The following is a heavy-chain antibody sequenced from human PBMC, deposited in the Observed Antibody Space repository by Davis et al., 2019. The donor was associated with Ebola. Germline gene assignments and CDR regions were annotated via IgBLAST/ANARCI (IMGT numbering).Heavy chain of an antibody. V-gene: IGHV4-34*01. J-gene: IGHJ5*02. CDR2: INHSGST. D-gene: IGHD3-9*01. Sequence: MPSETLSLTCAVYGGSFSGYYWSWIRQPPGKGLEWIGEINHSGSTNYNPSLKSRVTISVDTSKNQFSLKLSSVTAADTAVYYCARPHVLRYFDWRSWGQGTLVTVSS. CDR3: ARPHVLRYFDWRS. CDR1: GGSFSGYY.